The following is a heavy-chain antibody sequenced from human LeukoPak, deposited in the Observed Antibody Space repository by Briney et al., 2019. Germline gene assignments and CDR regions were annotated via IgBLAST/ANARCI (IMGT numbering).Heavy chain of an antibody. D-gene: IGHD5-18*01. CDR3: ARRGRSAMAHFDY. Sequence: PSETLSLTCTVSGGSISSGGYYWSWIRQHPGKGLEWIGYIYYSGSTYYNPSLRSRVTISVDTSKNQFSLKLSSVTAADTAVYYCARRGRSAMAHFDYWGQGTLVTVSS. CDR2: IYYSGST. CDR1: GGSISSGGYY. J-gene: IGHJ4*02. V-gene: IGHV4-31*03.